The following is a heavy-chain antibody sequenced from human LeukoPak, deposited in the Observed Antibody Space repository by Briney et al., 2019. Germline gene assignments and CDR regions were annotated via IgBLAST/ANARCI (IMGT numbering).Heavy chain of an antibody. CDR2: ISSSGSTI. D-gene: IGHD1-14*01. J-gene: IGHJ4*02. Sequence: PGGSLRLSCAASGFTFSDHYMSWIRQAPGKGLEWVSYISSSGSTIYYADSVKGRFTISRDNAKNSLYLQMNSLRAEDTAVYYCARDLSYITGPPDYWGQGTLVTVSS. V-gene: IGHV3-11*01. CDR3: ARDLSYITGPPDY. CDR1: GFTFSDHY.